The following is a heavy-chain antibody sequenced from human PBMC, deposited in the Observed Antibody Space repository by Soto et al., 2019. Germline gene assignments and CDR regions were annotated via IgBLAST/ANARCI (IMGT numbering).Heavy chain of an antibody. J-gene: IGHJ4*02. CDR3: AREYCSSTSCYYYFDY. Sequence: PEETLSLTCAVYGGSFSGYYWSWIRQPPGKGLEWIGEINHSGSTNYNPSLKSRVTISVDTSKNQFSLKLSSVTAADTAVYYCAREYCSSTSCYYYFDYWGQGTLVTVSS. CDR1: GGSFSGYY. D-gene: IGHD2-2*01. V-gene: IGHV4-34*01. CDR2: INHSGST.